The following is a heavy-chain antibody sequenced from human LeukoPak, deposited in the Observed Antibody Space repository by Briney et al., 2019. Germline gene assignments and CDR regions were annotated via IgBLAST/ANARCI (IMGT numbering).Heavy chain of an antibody. CDR1: GGSISSGTYY. CDR3: ARSRFLEYAFDI. J-gene: IGHJ3*02. D-gene: IGHD3-3*01. CDR2: IYAGGST. V-gene: IGHV4-61*02. Sequence: SETLSLTCTVSGGSISSGTYYWSWIRQPAGKGLEWIGRIYAGGSTNYNPSLKSRVTTSLDPSKNQFSLKLSSVTAADTAVYYCARSRFLEYAFDIWGQGTMVTVSS.